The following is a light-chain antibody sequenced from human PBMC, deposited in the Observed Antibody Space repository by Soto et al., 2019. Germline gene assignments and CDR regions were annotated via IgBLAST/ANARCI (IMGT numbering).Light chain of an antibody. CDR3: SSYAGSTNIV. CDR2: GVT. V-gene: IGLV2-8*01. J-gene: IGLJ1*01. CDR1: SSDVGGYDY. Sequence: QSVLTQPPSASGSPGQSVTISCSGTSSDVGGYDYVSWYQQHPGEAPKVLIYGVTKRSSGVPDRFSGSKSGYTAYLTVSGLQAEDEADYYCSSYAGSTNIVFGTGTKVTVL.